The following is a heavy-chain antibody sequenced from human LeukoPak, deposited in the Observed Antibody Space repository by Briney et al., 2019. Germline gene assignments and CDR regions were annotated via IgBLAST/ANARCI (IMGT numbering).Heavy chain of an antibody. V-gene: IGHV3-23*01. CDR2: IRSNGDTT. J-gene: IGHJ4*02. CDR3: AKGQELDDGVFDS. Sequence: GGSLRLSCAASGFTFSSGARSGVGHGPGKGLKWVSTIRSNGDTTYNADSVKGRFTISRDNSKNTLYLELNSLRVEDTATFYCAKGQELDDGVFDSWGQGTMVTVSS. CDR1: GFTFSSGA. D-gene: IGHD1-1*01.